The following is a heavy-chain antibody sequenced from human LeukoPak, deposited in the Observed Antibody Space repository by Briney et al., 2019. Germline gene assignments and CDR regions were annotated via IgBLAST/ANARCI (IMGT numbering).Heavy chain of an antibody. J-gene: IGHJ4*02. CDR1: GGSIGSYY. V-gene: IGHV4-59*01. D-gene: IGHD2-15*01. Sequence: PSETLSLTCTVSGGSIGSYYWSWIRQPPGKGLEWIGYIYYSGSTNYNPSLKSRLTISVDTSNNQFSLKLSSVTAADTAVYYCASTSGYCSGGNCCSAFDYWGQGTLVTVSS. CDR3: ASTSGYCSGGNCCSAFDY. CDR2: IYYSGST.